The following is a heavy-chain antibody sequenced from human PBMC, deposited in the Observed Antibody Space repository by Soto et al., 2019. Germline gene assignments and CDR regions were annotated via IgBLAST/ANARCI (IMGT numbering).Heavy chain of an antibody. J-gene: IGHJ5*02. CDR1: GGSISSGGYY. CDR2: IYYSGST. CDR3: ARDLLVRGANIVGNWFDP. D-gene: IGHD3-10*01. V-gene: IGHV4-31*03. Sequence: QVQLQESGPGLVKPSQTLSLTCTVSGGSISSGGYYWSWIRQHPGKGLEWIGYIYYSGSTYYNPSLKSRVTISVDTSKNQFSLNLSSVTAADTAVYYCARDLLVRGANIVGNWFDPWGQGTLVTVSS.